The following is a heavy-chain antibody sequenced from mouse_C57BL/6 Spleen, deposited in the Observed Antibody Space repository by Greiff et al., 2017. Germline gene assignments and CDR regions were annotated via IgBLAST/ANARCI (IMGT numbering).Heavy chain of an antibody. CDR3: ARGGYDYDRGDFDY. J-gene: IGHJ2*01. CDR1: GFTFSSYA. V-gene: IGHV5-4*03. Sequence: DVKLVESGGGLVKPGGSLKLSCAASGFTFSSYAMSWVRQTPEKRLEWVATISDGGSYPYYPDNVKGRFTISRDNAKNNLYLQMGHLKSEATAMYDCARGGYDYDRGDFDYWGQGTTLTVSS. D-gene: IGHD2-4*01. CDR2: ISDGGSYP.